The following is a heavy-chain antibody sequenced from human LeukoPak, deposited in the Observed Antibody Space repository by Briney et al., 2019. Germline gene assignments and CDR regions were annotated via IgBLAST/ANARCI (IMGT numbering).Heavy chain of an antibody. J-gene: IGHJ5*02. CDR3: ARHQGYFDP. CDR2: VYPGDSNT. CDR1: EYSFTNYW. V-gene: IGHV5-51*01. D-gene: IGHD3-22*01. Sequence: GEALKISCKGSEYSFTNYWIGWVRQMPGKGLEWVGMVYPGDSNTRYSPSFQGHVTISADKSISTAYLQWSSLKASDTAMYYCARHQGYFDPWGQGTLVTVSS.